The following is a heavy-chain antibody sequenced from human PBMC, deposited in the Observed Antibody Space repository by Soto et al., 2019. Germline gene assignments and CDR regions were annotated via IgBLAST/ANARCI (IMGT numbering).Heavy chain of an antibody. CDR2: MNPNSGNT. CDR1: GYTCTSYD. V-gene: IGHV1-8*01. J-gene: IGHJ6*03. D-gene: IGHD5-12*01. CDR3: ARGGHVAGYYYYMDV. Sequence: GASVKVSCKASGYTCTSYDINWVRQATGQRLEWMGWMNPNSGNTCYAQKFQGRATMTRNTSISTAYMELSSLRSEDTAVYYCARGGHVAGYYYYMDVWGKGTTVTVSS.